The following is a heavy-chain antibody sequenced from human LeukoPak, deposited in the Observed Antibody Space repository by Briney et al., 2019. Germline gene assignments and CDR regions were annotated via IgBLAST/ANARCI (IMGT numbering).Heavy chain of an antibody. CDR1: GFTFSSYS. Sequence: PGGSLRLSCAASGFTFSSYSMNWVRQAPGKGLEWVSSISSSSSYIYYADSVKGRFTISRDNAKNSLYLQMNSLRAEDTAVYYCAREFLHCSGGSCYPIIDYWGQGTLVTVSS. D-gene: IGHD2-15*01. J-gene: IGHJ4*02. CDR2: ISSSSSYI. CDR3: AREFLHCSGGSCYPIIDY. V-gene: IGHV3-21*01.